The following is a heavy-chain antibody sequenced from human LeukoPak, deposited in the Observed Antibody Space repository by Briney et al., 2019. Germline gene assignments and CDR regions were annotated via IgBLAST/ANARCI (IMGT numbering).Heavy chain of an antibody. Sequence: PGGSLRLSCAASGFTFSTYAMHWVRQAPGKGLEWVAVISYDGRQKYYADSVKGRFTISRDNSKNTLYLQMNSLRAEDTAVYYCVGEKRAWTYYYYGMDVWGQGTTVTVSS. CDR2: ISYDGRQK. CDR1: GFTFSTYA. J-gene: IGHJ6*02. D-gene: IGHD3-10*01. CDR3: VGEKRAWTYYYYGMDV. V-gene: IGHV3-30*04.